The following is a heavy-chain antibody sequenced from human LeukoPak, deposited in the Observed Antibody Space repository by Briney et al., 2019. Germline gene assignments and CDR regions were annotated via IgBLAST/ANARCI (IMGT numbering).Heavy chain of an antibody. CDR2: ISWNSGSI. Sequence: PGGSLRLSCAASGFTFDDYAMHWVRQAPGKGLEWVSGISWNSGSIGYADSVKGRFTISRDNAKNSLYLQMNSLRAEDTALYYCAKGREPPHFDYWGQGTLVTVSS. D-gene: IGHD5-24*01. J-gene: IGHJ4*02. V-gene: IGHV3-9*01. CDR1: GFTFDDYA. CDR3: AKGREPPHFDY.